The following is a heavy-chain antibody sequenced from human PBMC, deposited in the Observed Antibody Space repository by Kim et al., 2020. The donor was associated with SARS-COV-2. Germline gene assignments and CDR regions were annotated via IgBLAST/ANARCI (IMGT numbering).Heavy chain of an antibody. CDR2: VYYTGST. CDR1: GASISSSGYY. D-gene: IGHD2-2*01. J-gene: IGHJ4*02. Sequence: SETLSLTCNVSGASISSSGYYWGWIRQPPGKGLEWIGSVYYTGSTYYNPSLKSRVTISVDTSKNQFSLKLSSVTAADTAVYYCARHFRGTSMRFLGLFQFDYWGQGTLVTVSS. CDR3: ARHFRGTSMRFLGLFQFDY. V-gene: IGHV4-39*01.